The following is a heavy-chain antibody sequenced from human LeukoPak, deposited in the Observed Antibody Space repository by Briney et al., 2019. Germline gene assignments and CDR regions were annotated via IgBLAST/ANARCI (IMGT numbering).Heavy chain of an antibody. CDR2: INHSGST. J-gene: IGHJ3*02. CDR1: GGYFSGYY. CDR3: ARIRPYYGPTEDAFDI. Sequence: SETLSLTCAVYGGYFSGYYWSWIRQPPGKGLEWIGEINHSGSTNYNPSLKSRVTISVDTSKNQFSLKLSSVTAADTAVYYCARIRPYYGPTEDAFDIWGQGTMVTVSS. V-gene: IGHV4-34*01. D-gene: IGHD3-10*01.